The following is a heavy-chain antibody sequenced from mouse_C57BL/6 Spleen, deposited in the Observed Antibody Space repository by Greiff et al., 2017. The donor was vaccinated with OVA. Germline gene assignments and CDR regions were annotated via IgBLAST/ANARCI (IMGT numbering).Heavy chain of an antibody. J-gene: IGHJ1*03. D-gene: IGHD2-4*01. Sequence: EVQLQQSGPELVKPGASVKISCKASGYTFTDYYMNWVKQSHGKSLEWIGDINPNNGGTSYNQKFKGKATLTVDKSSSTAYMELRSLTSEDSAVYYCARNDGYYDYDAEYFDVWGTGTTVTVSS. CDR2: INPNNGGT. CDR1: GYTFTDYY. V-gene: IGHV1-26*01. CDR3: ARNDGYYDYDAEYFDV.